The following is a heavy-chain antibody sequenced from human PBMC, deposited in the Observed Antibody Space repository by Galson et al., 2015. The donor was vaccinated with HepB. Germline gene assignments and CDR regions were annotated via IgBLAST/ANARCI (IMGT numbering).Heavy chain of an antibody. CDR2: ISTSSSTI. Sequence: FLRLSCAASGFTFSTYSMNWVRQAPGKRLEWVSYISTSSSTIYYTDSVKGRFAISRDDAKNSLYLQMSSLRAEDTAVYYCARDLRTNWYFDLWGRGTLVTVSS. J-gene: IGHJ2*01. CDR3: ARDLRTNWYFDL. D-gene: IGHD1-14*01. CDR1: GFTFSTYS. V-gene: IGHV3-48*01.